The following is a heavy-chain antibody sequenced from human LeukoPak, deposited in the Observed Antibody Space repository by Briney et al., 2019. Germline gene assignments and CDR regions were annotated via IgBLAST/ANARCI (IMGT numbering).Heavy chain of an antibody. J-gene: IGHJ4*02. CDR1: GFTFSDYY. CDR2: ISSSSSYT. D-gene: IGHD3-22*01. Sequence: GGSLRLSCAASGFTFSDYYMSWIRQAPGKGLEWVSYISSSSSYTNYADSVKGRFTISRDNAKNSLYLQMNSLRAEDTAVYYCAKDLGSSGYFDYWGQGTLVTVSS. V-gene: IGHV3-11*06. CDR3: AKDLGSSGYFDY.